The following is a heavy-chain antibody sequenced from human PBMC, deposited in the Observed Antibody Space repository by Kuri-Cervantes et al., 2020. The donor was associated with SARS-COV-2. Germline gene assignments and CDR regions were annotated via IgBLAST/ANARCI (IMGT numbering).Heavy chain of an antibody. J-gene: IGHJ4*02. D-gene: IGHD2-2*01. V-gene: IGHV3-53*01. Sequence: GESLKISCAASGFTVSSNYMSWVRQAPGKGLEWVSVIYSVGSTYYADSVKGRFTISRDNSKNTLYLQMNSLRAEDTAVYYCARVRMPAYYFDYWGQGTLVTVSS. CDR2: IYSVGST. CDR3: ARVRMPAYYFDY. CDR1: GFTVSSNY.